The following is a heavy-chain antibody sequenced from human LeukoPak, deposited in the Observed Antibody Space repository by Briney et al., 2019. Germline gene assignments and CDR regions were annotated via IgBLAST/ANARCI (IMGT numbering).Heavy chain of an antibody. D-gene: IGHD3-10*01. J-gene: IGHJ5*02. Sequence: KPSETLSLTCTVSGGSISSGSYYWSWIRQPAGKGLEWIGRIYTSGSTNYNPSLKSRVTISVDTSKNQFSLKLSSVTAADTAVYYCARVLDPSMVRGLSSHNWFDPWGQGTLVTVSS. V-gene: IGHV4-61*02. CDR2: IYTSGST. CDR1: GGSISSGSYY. CDR3: ARVLDPSMVRGLSSHNWFDP.